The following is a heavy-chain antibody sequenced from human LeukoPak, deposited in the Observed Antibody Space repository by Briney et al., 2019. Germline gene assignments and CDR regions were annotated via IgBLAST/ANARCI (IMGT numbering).Heavy chain of an antibody. V-gene: IGHV4-4*07. CDR3: ARDPLHSSQGIDF. CDR1: GGSISSYY. D-gene: IGHD6-6*01. CDR2: IYTSGST. Sequence: SETLSLTCTVSGGSISSYYWSWIRQPAGKGLEWIGRIYTSGSTNYNPSLKSRVTMSVDMSKNQFSLKLSFVTAADTAVYFCARDPLHSSQGIDFWGQGTLVTVSS. J-gene: IGHJ4*02.